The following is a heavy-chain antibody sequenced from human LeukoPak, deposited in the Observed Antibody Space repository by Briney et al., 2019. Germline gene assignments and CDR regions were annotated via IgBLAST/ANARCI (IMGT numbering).Heavy chain of an antibody. J-gene: IGHJ4*02. V-gene: IGHV1-8*01. CDR2: MNPNSGNT. CDR3: ARADSGSLDYFDY. Sequence: GASVKVSCKASGGTFTSYDINWVRQATGQGLEWMGWMNPNSGNTGYAQKFQGRVTMTRNTSISTAYMELSSLRSEDTAVYYCARADSGSLDYFDYWGQGTLVTVSS. D-gene: IGHD1-26*01. CDR1: GGTFTSYD.